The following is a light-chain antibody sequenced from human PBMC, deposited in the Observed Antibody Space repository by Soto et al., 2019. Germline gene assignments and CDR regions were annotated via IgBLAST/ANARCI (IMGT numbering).Light chain of an antibody. CDR2: GAS. CDR3: HQYGSSPRT. V-gene: IGKV3-20*01. Sequence: EIVLTQSPGTLSLSQGESATLXXRASQSVSSSYLAWYQQKPGQAPRXXIYGASSRATGIPDRFSGSGAGTDFTLTISRLEPEDFAVYYCHQYGSSPRTFGQGTKVDIK. J-gene: IGKJ1*01. CDR1: QSVSSSY.